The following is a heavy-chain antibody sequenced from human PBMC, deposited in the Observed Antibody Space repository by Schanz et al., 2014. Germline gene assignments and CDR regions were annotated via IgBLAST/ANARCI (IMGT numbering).Heavy chain of an antibody. D-gene: IGHD3-10*01. J-gene: IGHJ6*02. CDR3: ARAQGVIRLYYGVDV. CDR2: LTGSGGGT. CDR1: GFTVNNYA. V-gene: IGHV3-23*01. Sequence: EVQLLESGGRLVQPGGSLRLSCTVSGFTVNNYAMNWVRQAPGKGPEWVSSLTGSGGGTYYADSVRGRFAISRDNSMNTVYLQMNSLRSDDAAVYYCARAQGVIRLYYGVDVWGQGTPVTVSS.